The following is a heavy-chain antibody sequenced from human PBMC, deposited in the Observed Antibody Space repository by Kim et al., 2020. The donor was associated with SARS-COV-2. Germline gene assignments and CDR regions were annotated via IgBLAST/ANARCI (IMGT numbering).Heavy chain of an antibody. J-gene: IGHJ4*02. CDR3: ARYDYVWGSCRYRGYFDY. CDR2: IKQDGSEK. V-gene: IGHV3-7*05. CDR1: GFTFSSYW. Sequence: GGSLRLSCAASGFTFSSYWMSWVRQAPGKGLEWVANIKQDGSEKYYVDSVKGRFTISRDNAKNSLYLQMNSLRAEDTAVYYCARYDYVWGSCRYRGYFDYWGQGTLVTVSS. D-gene: IGHD3-16*02.